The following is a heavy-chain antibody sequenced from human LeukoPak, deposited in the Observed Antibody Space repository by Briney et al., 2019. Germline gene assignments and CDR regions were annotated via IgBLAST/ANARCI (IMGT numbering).Heavy chain of an antibody. CDR1: GFTFSSYS. J-gene: IGHJ4*02. D-gene: IGHD1-26*01. CDR3: ARDRVGSYPYYFDY. CDR2: ISSSSSYI. V-gene: IGHV3-21*01. Sequence: TGGSLRLSCAASGFTFSSYSMNWVRQAPGKGLEWVSSISSSSSYIYYADSVKGRFTISRDNAKNSLYLQMNSLRAEDTAVYYCARDRVGSYPYYFDYWGQGTLVTVSS.